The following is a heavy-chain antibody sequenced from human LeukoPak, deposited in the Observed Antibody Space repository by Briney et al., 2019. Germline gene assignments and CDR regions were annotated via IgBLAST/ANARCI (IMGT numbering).Heavy chain of an antibody. V-gene: IGHV3-30*02. D-gene: IGHD3-10*01. CDR3: AKEGDYYGSGSYRDGFDI. CDR2: IRYDGINK. Sequence: GGSLRLSCAASGFTFSSYGLHWVRQAPGKGLEWVAFIRYDGINKYYADSVKGRFTISRDSFKNTLYLQMNSLRPEDTAVYYCAKEGDYYGSGSYRDGFDIWGQGTRATVSS. CDR1: GFTFSSYG. J-gene: IGHJ3*02.